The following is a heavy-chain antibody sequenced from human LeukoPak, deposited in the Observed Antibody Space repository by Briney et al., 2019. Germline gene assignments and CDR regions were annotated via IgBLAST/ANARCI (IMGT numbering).Heavy chain of an antibody. CDR1: GYTFTGYY. CDR3: ARSSIIAVAGPSYFDS. J-gene: IGHJ4*02. Sequence: ASVNVSCKASGYTFTGYYMHWVRQPPGQGLEWMGSINPNSGGTNYAQKFQGRVTITADKSTTTAYMELSSLRSEDTAVYYCARSSIIAVAGPSYFDSWGQGTLVTVSS. D-gene: IGHD6-13*01. V-gene: IGHV1-2*02. CDR2: INPNSGGT.